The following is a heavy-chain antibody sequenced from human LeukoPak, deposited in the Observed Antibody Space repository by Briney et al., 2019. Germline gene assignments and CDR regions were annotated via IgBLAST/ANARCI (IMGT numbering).Heavy chain of an antibody. V-gene: IGHV3-66*01. J-gene: IGHJ4*02. D-gene: IGHD5-18*01. CDR3: ARGVLGYSYGFDY. CDR1: GFTVNNNF. CDR2: IYSGGDT. Sequence: TGGSLRLSCAVSGFTVNNNFMSWVRQAPGKGLEWVSLIYSGGDTFYTDSVKGRFTISRDNSKNMVYLQMNSLRGDDTAVYYCARGVLGYSYGFDYWGQGTLVTVSP.